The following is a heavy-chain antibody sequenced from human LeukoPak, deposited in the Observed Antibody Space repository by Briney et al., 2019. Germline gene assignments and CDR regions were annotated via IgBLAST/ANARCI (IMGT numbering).Heavy chain of an antibody. D-gene: IGHD3-22*01. Sequence: SETLSLTCTVSGGSISSGGYYWGWIRQPPGKGLEWIGSIYYSGSTYYNPSLKSRVTISVDTSKNQFSLKLSSVTAADTAVYYCAAPRDSSGYYADYWGQGTLVTVSS. CDR3: AAPRDSSGYYADY. V-gene: IGHV4-39*01. CDR1: GGSISSGGYY. J-gene: IGHJ4*02. CDR2: IYYSGST.